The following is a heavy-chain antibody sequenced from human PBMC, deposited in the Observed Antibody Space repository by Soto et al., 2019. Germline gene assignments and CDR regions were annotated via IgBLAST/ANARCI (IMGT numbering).Heavy chain of an antibody. D-gene: IGHD2-2*01. V-gene: IGHV4-59*01. J-gene: IGHJ5*01. CDR3: ARCSSSSCYDLDS. CDR1: GDSISTYY. CDR2: IFYNGTT. Sequence: PSETLSLTCTVSGDSISTYYWSWIRQPPGKGLEWIGYIFYNGTTNYNPSLKSRVTMSVDTSKNQFSLRLTSVTAADAAVYYCARCSSSSCYDLDSWRHGTLVTVSS.